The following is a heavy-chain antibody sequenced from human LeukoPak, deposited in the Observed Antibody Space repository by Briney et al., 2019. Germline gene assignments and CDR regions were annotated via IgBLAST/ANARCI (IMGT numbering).Heavy chain of an antibody. CDR3: AKDPLYFEYCSGGSCHNWFDP. J-gene: IGHJ5*02. Sequence: GGSLRLSCAASGFTFSSSAMSWVRQAPGKGLKWVSGISTSGGSTYYSDSVKGRFTISRDNSKNTLYLQMNSLRAEDTAVYYCAKDPLYFEYCSGGSCHNWFDPWGQGTLVTVSS. V-gene: IGHV3-23*01. CDR1: GFTFSSSA. D-gene: IGHD2-15*01. CDR2: ISTSGGST.